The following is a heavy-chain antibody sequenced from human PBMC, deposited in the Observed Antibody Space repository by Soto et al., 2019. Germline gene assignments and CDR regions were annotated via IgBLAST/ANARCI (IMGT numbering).Heavy chain of an antibody. J-gene: IGHJ4*02. CDR1: GGSFSGYY. CDR3: ARWVTTPHPFDFDF. Sequence: QVQLQQWGAGLLKPSETLSLTCAVYGGSFSGYYWSWIRQPPGKGLEWIGEINHSGSTNYNPSLKSRVTRSVDTSKNQFSLKLSSVTAADTAVYYCARWVTTPHPFDFDFWGQGTLVTVSS. CDR2: INHSGST. V-gene: IGHV4-34*01. D-gene: IGHD4-17*01.